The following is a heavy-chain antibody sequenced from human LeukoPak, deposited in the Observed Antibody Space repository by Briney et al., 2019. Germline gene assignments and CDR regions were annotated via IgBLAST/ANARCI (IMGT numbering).Heavy chain of an antibody. J-gene: IGHJ6*02. D-gene: IGHD3-22*01. V-gene: IGHV4-34*01. CDR3: ARIRQFAYYYDSSGLAGMDV. CDR2: INHSGST. CDR1: GGSFSGYY. Sequence: SETLSLNCAVYGGSFSGYYWSWIRQPPGKGLEWIGGINHSGSTNYNPSLKSRVTISVDTSKNQFSLKLSSVTAADTAVYYCARIRQFAYYYDSSGLAGMDVWGQGTTVTVSS.